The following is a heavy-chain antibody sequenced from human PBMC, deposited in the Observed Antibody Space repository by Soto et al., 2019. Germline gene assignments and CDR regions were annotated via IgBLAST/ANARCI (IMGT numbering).Heavy chain of an antibody. CDR3: ARGHGVIIGAMDV. D-gene: IGHD3-3*01. CDR1: GYRFETYA. CDR2: TSSYNTDT. V-gene: IGHV1-18*01. J-gene: IGHJ6*02. Sequence: ASVKVSCKSSGYRFETYAMNWVRQAPGQGLEWMGWTSSYNTDTFYADKFQDRVTMTTDTSTGTAYMAQRSLSSDDTAVYYCARGHGVIIGAMDVWGQGTAVTVSS.